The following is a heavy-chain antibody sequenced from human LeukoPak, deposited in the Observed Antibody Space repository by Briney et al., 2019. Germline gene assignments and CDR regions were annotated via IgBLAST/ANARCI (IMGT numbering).Heavy chain of an antibody. CDR2: IYFSGGT. J-gene: IGHJ4*02. D-gene: IGHD6-13*01. V-gene: IGHV4-39*07. Sequence: SETLSLTCTVSGGSISSGSYYWGWIRQPPGKGLEWIGNIYFSGGTYYNPSLKTRVTISVDTSKNQFSLNLRSVTAADTAVYYCASLYSSSWRFEYWGQGTLVTVSS. CDR1: GGSISSGSYY. CDR3: ASLYSSSWRFEY.